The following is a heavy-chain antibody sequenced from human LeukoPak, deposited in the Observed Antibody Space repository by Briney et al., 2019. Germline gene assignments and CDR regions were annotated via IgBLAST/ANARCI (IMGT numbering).Heavy chain of an antibody. Sequence: GGSLRLSCAASGFTFSSYEMNWVRQAPGKGLEWVSYISSSGSTIYYADSVKGRFTISRDNAKNSLYLQMNSLRAEDTAVYYCARDALWFVSPGWFDPWGQGTLVTVSS. D-gene: IGHD3-10*01. V-gene: IGHV3-48*03. CDR1: GFTFSSYE. CDR3: ARDALWFVSPGWFDP. J-gene: IGHJ5*02. CDR2: ISSSGSTI.